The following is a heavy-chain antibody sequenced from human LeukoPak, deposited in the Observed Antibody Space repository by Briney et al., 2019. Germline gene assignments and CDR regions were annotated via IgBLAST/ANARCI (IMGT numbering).Heavy chain of an antibody. CDR3: ANVAKGRYFFYYMDV. J-gene: IGHJ6*03. V-gene: IGHV1-18*01. CDR2: MSSDNGNT. Sequence: SVKLSCKTSGHSLNTFGITWVRQAPGQGLEWIGWMSSDNGNTNYADKFQGRVTIHRDTYRTTAYMELRSLRSDDTAVYFCANVAKGRYFFYYMDVWGAGTTVTVSS. CDR1: GHSLNTFG. D-gene: IGHD5-12*01.